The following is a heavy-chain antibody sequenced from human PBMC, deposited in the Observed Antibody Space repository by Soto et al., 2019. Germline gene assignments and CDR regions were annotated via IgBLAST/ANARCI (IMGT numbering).Heavy chain of an antibody. Sequence: QVQLVQSGAEVKKPGASVKVSCKASGYTFTSYDINWVRQATGQGLEWMGWMNPNSGNTGYAQKFPGRVTMTRNTSISTAYMELSSLRSEDTAVYYCATRYYCSGGSCYSSRYFDLWGRGTLVTVSS. CDR1: GYTFTSYD. J-gene: IGHJ2*01. CDR2: MNPNSGNT. CDR3: ATRYYCSGGSCYSSRYFDL. D-gene: IGHD2-15*01. V-gene: IGHV1-8*01.